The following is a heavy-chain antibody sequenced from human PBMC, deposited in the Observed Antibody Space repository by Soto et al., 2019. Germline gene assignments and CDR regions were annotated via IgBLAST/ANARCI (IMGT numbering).Heavy chain of an antibody. J-gene: IGHJ3*02. CDR3: ARLKWSLEWLPPQAFDI. CDR1: GGSISSSSYY. V-gene: IGHV4-39*01. Sequence: SETLSLTCTVSGGSISSSSYYWGWIRQPPGKGLEWIGSIYYSGSTYYNPSLKSRVTISVDTSKNQFSLKLSSVTAADTAVYYCARLKWSLEWLPPQAFDIWGQGTMVTVSS. D-gene: IGHD3-3*01. CDR2: IYYSGST.